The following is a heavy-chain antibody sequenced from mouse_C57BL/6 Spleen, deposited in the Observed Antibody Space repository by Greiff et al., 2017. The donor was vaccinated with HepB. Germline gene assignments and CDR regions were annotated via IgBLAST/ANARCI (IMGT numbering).Heavy chain of an antibody. J-gene: IGHJ4*01. D-gene: IGHD2-3*01. Sequence: EVQLQQSGPELVKPGASVKISCKASGYTFTDYYMNWVKQSHGKSLEWIGDINPNNGGTSYNQKFKGKATLTVDKSSSTAYMELRSLTSEDSAVYYCARSRWLLAMDYWGQGTSVTVSS. CDR3: ARSRWLLAMDY. CDR1: GYTFTDYY. V-gene: IGHV1-26*01. CDR2: INPNNGGT.